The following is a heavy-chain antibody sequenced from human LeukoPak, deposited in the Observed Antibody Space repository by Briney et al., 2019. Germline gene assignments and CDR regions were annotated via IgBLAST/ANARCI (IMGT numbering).Heavy chain of an antibody. Sequence: PGGSLRLSCAASGFTFSSYAMSWVRQAPGKGLEWVSALSGSAVTSYYADSVKGRFTISRDNSKNTLYLQMNSLRAEDTAVYYCAKHSDWNKYYFDYWGQGTLVTVSS. CDR3: AKHSDWNKYYFDY. CDR2: LSGSAVTS. V-gene: IGHV3-23*01. CDR1: GFTFSSYA. J-gene: IGHJ4*02. D-gene: IGHD1/OR15-1a*01.